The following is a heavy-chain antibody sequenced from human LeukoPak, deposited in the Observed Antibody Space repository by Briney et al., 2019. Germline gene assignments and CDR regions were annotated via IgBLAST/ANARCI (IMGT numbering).Heavy chain of an antibody. D-gene: IGHD3-9*01. J-gene: IGHJ6*02. CDR2: IRAYNGKT. Sequence: ASVKVSCKASGYTFTSYGISWVRQAPGQGLEWMGWIRAYNGKTNYAQKLQGRVTMTTDTSTSTAYMELRSLRSDDTAVYYRARDVNYDILTGYYTDDYYYYGMDVWGQGTTVTVSS. CDR1: GYTFTSYG. CDR3: ARDVNYDILTGYYTDDYYYYGMDV. V-gene: IGHV1-18*01.